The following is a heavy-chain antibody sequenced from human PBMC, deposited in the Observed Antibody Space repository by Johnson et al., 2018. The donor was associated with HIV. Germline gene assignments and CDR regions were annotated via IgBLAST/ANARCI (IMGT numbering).Heavy chain of an antibody. D-gene: IGHD4-23*01. CDR3: AKDIGGLDAFDI. V-gene: IGHV3-33*06. CDR2: MWYDGSNK. Sequence: QVQLVESGGGVVRPGGSLRLSCAASGFPFSSYGMHWVRQAPGKGLEWVAVMWYDGSNKYYADSVKGRFTISRDNSKNTLYLQMNSLRAEDTAVYYCAKDIGGLDAFDIWGQGTMVTVSS. CDR1: GFPFSSYG. J-gene: IGHJ3*02.